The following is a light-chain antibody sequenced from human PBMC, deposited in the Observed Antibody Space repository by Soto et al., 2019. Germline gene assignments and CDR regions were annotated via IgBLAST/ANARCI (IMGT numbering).Light chain of an antibody. CDR1: RSVSSK. Sequence: TQSPATLSVSPGERATLSCSASRSVSSKLAWYQQKPGQAPRLLIYGAYSRATGIPDRFSGSGSGTDFTLTINRLEPEDFAVYYCQQYGSSPGLTFGGGTKVDIK. J-gene: IGKJ4*01. CDR3: QQYGSSPGLT. CDR2: GAY. V-gene: IGKV3-20*01.